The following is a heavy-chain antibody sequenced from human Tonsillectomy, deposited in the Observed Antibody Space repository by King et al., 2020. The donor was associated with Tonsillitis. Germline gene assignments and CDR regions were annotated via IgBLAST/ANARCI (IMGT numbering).Heavy chain of an antibody. Sequence: QLVQSGAEVKKPGESLKISCKGSGYSFTSYWIGWVRQMPGKGLEWMGMIYPGDTDTRYMPSLQGQVTISADKSISTAYLQWSSLRASDTAIYYCARGGYDTLTGYYHNDYWGQGTLVTVSS. D-gene: IGHD3-9*01. J-gene: IGHJ4*02. CDR1: GYSFTSYW. CDR3: ARGGYDTLTGYYHNDY. V-gene: IGHV5-51*03. CDR2: IYPGDTDT.